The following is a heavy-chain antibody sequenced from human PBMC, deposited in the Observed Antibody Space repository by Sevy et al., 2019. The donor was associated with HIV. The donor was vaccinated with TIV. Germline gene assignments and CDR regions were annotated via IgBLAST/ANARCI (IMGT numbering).Heavy chain of an antibody. Sequence: GGSLRLSCSASGFTFSSYAMHWVRQAPGKGLEYVSAISSNGGSPYYADSVKGRFTISRDNSKNTLYLQMSSLRAEDTAVYYCVKDGEYSSSFYFDYWGQGTLVNVSS. CDR2: ISSNGGSP. CDR3: VKDGEYSSSFYFDY. J-gene: IGHJ4*02. CDR1: GFTFSSYA. D-gene: IGHD6-6*01. V-gene: IGHV3-64D*06.